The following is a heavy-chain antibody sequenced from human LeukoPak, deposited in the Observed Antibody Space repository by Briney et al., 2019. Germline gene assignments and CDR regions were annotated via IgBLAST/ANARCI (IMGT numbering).Heavy chain of an antibody. CDR3: AKSPSYCGGDCYHGTDY. CDR2: ISGSGGST. D-gene: IGHD2-21*01. V-gene: IGHV3-23*01. CDR1: GFTFRNYA. Sequence: GGSLRLSCAASGFTFRNYAMSWVRQAPGKGLELDSAISGSGGSTYYADSVKGRFTISRDNSKNTLYLQMNSLRAEDTAVYYCAKSPSYCGGDCYHGTDYWGQGTLVTVSS. J-gene: IGHJ4*02.